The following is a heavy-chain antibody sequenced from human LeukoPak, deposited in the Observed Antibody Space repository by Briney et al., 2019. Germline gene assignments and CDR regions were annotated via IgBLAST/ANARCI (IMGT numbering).Heavy chain of an antibody. CDR1: GYTFTNYA. V-gene: IGHV1-3*01. CDR2: INAGNGNT. CDR3: ARDMRLRLGELSLFDY. J-gene: IGHJ4*02. D-gene: IGHD3-16*02. Sequence: GASVKVSCKASGYTFTNYAMHWVRQAPGQRLEWMGWINAGNGNTKYSQKFQGRVTITRDTSASTAYMELSSLRSEDTAVYYCARDMRLRLGELSLFDYWGQGTLVTVSS.